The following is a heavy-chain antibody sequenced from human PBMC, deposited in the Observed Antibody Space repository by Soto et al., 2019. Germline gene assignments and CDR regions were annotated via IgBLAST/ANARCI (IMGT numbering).Heavy chain of an antibody. D-gene: IGHD3-22*01. Sequence: QVQLVQSGAEVKKPGASVKVSCKAYGYTFSSYGLSWVRQAPGQGLEWMGWISAYSGNTVYTQRFKGRLTMATDTATGTAYMELKSRRSDDPAVYYCARDFYQSSGYCDYWGQGTRVTVSS. J-gene: IGHJ4*02. CDR2: ISAYSGNT. CDR3: ARDFYQSSGYCDY. CDR1: GYTFSSYG. V-gene: IGHV1-18*01.